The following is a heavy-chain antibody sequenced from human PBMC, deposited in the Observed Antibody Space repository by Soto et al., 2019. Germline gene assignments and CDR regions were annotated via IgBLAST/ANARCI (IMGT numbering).Heavy chain of an antibody. D-gene: IGHD3-9*01. J-gene: IGHJ6*02. Sequence: QITLKESGPTLVKPTQTLTLTCTFSGFSLSTSGVGVGWIRQPPGKALEWLALIYWDDDKRYSPSLKSRLTITKDTSKNQVVLTMTNMDPVDTATYYCAHSPVLRYFDWLPSSYYYYGMDVWGQGTTVTVSS. CDR3: AHSPVLRYFDWLPSSYYYYGMDV. CDR2: IYWDDDK. CDR1: GFSLSTSGVG. V-gene: IGHV2-5*02.